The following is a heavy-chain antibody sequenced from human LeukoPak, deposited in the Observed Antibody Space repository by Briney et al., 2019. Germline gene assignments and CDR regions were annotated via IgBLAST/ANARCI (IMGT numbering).Heavy chain of an antibody. Sequence: PSETLSLTCTVSGVSISSSNSYWGWIRQPLGKGLERIGSIYYSGNTYYNASLKSQVSISIDTSKNQFSLRLTSVTAADTAVYYCARQTGSGLFILPGGQGTLVTVSS. CDR3: ARQTGSGLFILP. J-gene: IGHJ4*02. D-gene: IGHD3/OR15-3a*01. CDR2: IYYSGNT. V-gene: IGHV4-39*01. CDR1: GVSISSSNSY.